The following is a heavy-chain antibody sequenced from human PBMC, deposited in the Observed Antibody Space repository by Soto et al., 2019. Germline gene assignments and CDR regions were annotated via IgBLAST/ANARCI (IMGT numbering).Heavy chain of an antibody. D-gene: IGHD6-19*01. CDR2: ISCCGGST. J-gene: IGHJ4*02. CDR1: RFNFKKFA. V-gene: IGHV3-23*01. CDR3: AKADGEQWLIPHLVN. Sequence: EVQLLESGGGVVQPGGSLRLSCEASRFNFKKFAMGWVRQAPGEGLEWVSGISCCGGSTSYADSVKGRFTLARDDSKNTLSLHLNSLRFEDTARYFCAKADGEQWLIPHLVNWGQGTLVTVS.